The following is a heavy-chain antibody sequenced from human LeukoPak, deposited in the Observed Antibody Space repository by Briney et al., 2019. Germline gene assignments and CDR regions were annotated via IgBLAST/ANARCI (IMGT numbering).Heavy chain of an antibody. CDR1: GFTFTRAW. CDR3: TSDVVCSPTNCFHH. Sequence: KTGGSLRLSCAASGFTFTRAWMTWVRQAPGKVLEWVGRIKTKTDGWTTDYAAPLKGKFTISRNDSQNTVSLQMNSLQTDDTAVYYCTSDVVCSPTNCFHHWGQGTLVTVSS. V-gene: IGHV3-15*01. CDR2: IKTKTDGWTT. D-gene: IGHD2-15*01. J-gene: IGHJ4*02.